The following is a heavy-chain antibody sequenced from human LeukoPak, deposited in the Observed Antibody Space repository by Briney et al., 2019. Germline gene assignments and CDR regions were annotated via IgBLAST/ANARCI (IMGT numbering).Heavy chain of an antibody. J-gene: IGHJ3*02. CDR2: INYSGST. CDR3: ARGHCSGGRCYSDAFDI. Sequence: PSESLSLTCPVSGRSISSYYWSWIRQPPGKGLEWIGYINYSGSTTYYPSFKSRVTISVDTSKNQFSLKLSSVSAADTAVYYCARGHCSGGRCYSDAFDIWGQGTMVTVSS. CDR1: GRSISSYY. D-gene: IGHD2-15*01. V-gene: IGHV4-59*01.